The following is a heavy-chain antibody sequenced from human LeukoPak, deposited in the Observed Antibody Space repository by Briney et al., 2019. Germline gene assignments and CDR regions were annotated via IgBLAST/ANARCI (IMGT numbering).Heavy chain of an antibody. D-gene: IGHD2-15*01. V-gene: IGHV3-23*01. CDR2: ISGSGGST. Sequence: GGSLRLSCAASGFTFSSYAMSWVRQAPGKGLEWVSAISGSGGSTYYADSVKGRFTISRDNSKNTLYLQMNSLRAEGTAVYYCASARVVEVLATPTALDYWGQGTLVTVSS. CDR3: ASARVVEVLATPTALDY. J-gene: IGHJ4*02. CDR1: GFTFSSYA.